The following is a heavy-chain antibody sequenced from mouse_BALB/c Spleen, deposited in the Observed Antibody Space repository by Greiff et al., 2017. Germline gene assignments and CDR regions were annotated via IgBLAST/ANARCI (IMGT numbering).Heavy chain of an antibody. V-gene: IGHV5-17*02. J-gene: IGHJ4*01. CDR1: GFTFSSFG. CDR3: ARYDSYFYAMDY. D-gene: IGHD2-3*01. CDR2: ISSGSSTS. Sequence: EVKLVESGGGLVQPGGSRKLSCAASGFTFSSFGMHWVRQAPEKGLEWVAYISSGSSTSYYADSVKGRFTISSNNPKNTLFLQMTSLRSEDTAMYYCARYDSYFYAMDYWGQGTSVTVSS.